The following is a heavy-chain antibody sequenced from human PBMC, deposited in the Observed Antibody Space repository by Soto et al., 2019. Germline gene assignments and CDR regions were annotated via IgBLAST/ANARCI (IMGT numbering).Heavy chain of an antibody. CDR3: ARPGGAHQQNYFDP. D-gene: IGHD1-7*01. CDR2: IYPGDSDT. V-gene: IGHV5-51*01. J-gene: IGHJ5*02. CDR1: GYSFTSYW. Sequence: TGESLKISCKGSGYSFTSYWIAWVRQMPGKGLEWMGSIYPGDSDTKYSPSFQGQVTISVDKSISTAYLQWSSLKASDTGMYYCARPGGAHQQNYFDPWGQGTLVTVSS.